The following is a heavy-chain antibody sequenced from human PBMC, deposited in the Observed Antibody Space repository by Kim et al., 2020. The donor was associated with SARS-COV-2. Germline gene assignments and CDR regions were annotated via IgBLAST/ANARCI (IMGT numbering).Heavy chain of an antibody. Sequence: ASVKVSCKASGYTFTSYGISWVRQAPGQGLEWMGWISAYNGNTNYAQKLQGRVTMTTDTSTSTAYMELRSLRSDDAAVYYCARVLGEYDYIWGSYRPPCYFDYWGQGTLVTVSS. CDR2: ISAYNGNT. D-gene: IGHD3-16*02. CDR1: GYTFTSYG. J-gene: IGHJ4*02. CDR3: ARVLGEYDYIWGSYRPPCYFDY. V-gene: IGHV1-18*01.